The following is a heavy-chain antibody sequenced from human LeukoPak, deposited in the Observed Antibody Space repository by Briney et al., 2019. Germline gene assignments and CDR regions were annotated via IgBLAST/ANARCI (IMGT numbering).Heavy chain of an antibody. V-gene: IGHV3-21*04. CDR2: ISSSSSYI. CDR1: GFTFSSYS. CDR3: AKTGDYSSSYFDY. D-gene: IGHD6-19*01. J-gene: IGHJ4*02. Sequence: GGSLRLSCAASGFTFSSYSMSWVRQAPGKGLEWVSSISSSSSYIYYADSVKGRFTISRDNSKNTLYLQMNSLRAEDTAVYYCAKTGDYSSSYFDYWGQGTLVTVSS.